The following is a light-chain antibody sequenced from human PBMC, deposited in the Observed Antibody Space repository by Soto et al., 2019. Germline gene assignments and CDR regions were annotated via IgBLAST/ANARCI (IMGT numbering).Light chain of an antibody. CDR2: DVS. J-gene: IGLJ2*01. CDR1: SSYVGGYNY. Sequence: QSVLTQPASVSGSPGQSITISCTGTSSYVGGYNYVSWYQQHPGKAPKLMIYDVSNRPSGVSNRFSGSKSGNTASLTISGLQAEDEADYYCSSYTSSSTLVVFGGGTQLTV. CDR3: SSYTSSSTLVV. V-gene: IGLV2-14*01.